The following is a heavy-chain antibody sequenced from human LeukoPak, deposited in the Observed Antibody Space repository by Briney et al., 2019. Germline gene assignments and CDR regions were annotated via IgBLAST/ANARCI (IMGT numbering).Heavy chain of an antibody. Sequence: SGASLRLSCAASGLTLSSYWMSGARQAPGKGLEWLANINQDGSDKNYVHSLKGRFTISRDNAKNSLYLQMDSLRAEDTAVYYCAKFTRSSGDCLWGKGILVTVSS. CDR1: GLTLSSYW. CDR2: INQDGSDK. V-gene: IGHV3-7*01. D-gene: IGHD2-21*01. CDR3: AKFTRSSGDCL. J-gene: IGHJ4*02.